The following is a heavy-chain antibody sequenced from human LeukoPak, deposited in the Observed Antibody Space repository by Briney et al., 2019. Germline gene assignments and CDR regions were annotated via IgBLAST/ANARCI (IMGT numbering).Heavy chain of an antibody. CDR1: GGSISSGSYY. Sequence: SQTLSLTCTVSGGSISSGSYYWSWIRQPAGKGLEWIGRIYTSGSTNYNPSLKSRVTISVDTSKNQFSLKLSSVTAADTAVYYCARGGHDFWNGSLWDYWGQGTLVTVSS. D-gene: IGHD3-3*01. J-gene: IGHJ4*02. CDR2: IYTSGST. V-gene: IGHV4-61*02. CDR3: ARGGHDFWNGSLWDY.